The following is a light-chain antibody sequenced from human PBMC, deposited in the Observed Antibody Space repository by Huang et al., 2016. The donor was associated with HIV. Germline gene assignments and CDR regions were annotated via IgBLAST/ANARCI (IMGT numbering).Light chain of an antibody. V-gene: IGKV3-15*01. CDR2: GAS. CDR1: QSVSKN. J-gene: IGKJ2*01. Sequence: EIVLTQSPATRSMSPGQRATLSCRASQSVSKNLAWFQQKPGQVPRLLIYGASTRATGIPARFSGSGSGTEFTLTISSLQSEDFAVYYCQQYNNWPPMYTFGQGTKLEV. CDR3: QQYNNWPPMYT.